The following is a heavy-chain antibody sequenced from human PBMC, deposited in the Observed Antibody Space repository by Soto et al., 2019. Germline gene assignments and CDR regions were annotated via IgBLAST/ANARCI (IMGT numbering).Heavy chain of an antibody. Sequence: QVQLQESGPGLVKPSETLSLTCTVSGGSISSYYWSWIRQPPGRGLEWIGYIYYGGSTNYNPSLKSRVTISVDTSKNQFSLKLSSVTAADTAVYYCARSNEAEIYGMDVWGQGTKVTVSS. J-gene: IGHJ6*02. CDR3: ARSNEAEIYGMDV. V-gene: IGHV4-59*01. CDR1: GGSISSYY. CDR2: IYYGGST.